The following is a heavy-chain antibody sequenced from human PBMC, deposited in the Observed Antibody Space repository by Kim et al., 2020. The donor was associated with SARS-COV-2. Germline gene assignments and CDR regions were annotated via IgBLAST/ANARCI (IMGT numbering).Heavy chain of an antibody. CDR2: IKTDGSDI. V-gene: IGHV3-74*01. Sequence: GGSLRLSCAASGFTFSTYWMHWVRQAPGKGLVWVSRIKTDGSDINYADSVKGRFTASRDNAKNTLFLQMNSLTAEDTAVYYCVRETDEAGYNYMDVGGKG. CDR1: GFTFSTYW. CDR3: VRETDEAGYNYMDV. J-gene: IGHJ6*03.